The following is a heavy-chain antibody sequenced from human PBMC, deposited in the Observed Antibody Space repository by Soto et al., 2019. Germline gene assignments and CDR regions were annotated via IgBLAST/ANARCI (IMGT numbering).Heavy chain of an antibody. CDR2: IWYDGSNK. CDR1: GFTFSSYG. V-gene: IGHV3-33*01. D-gene: IGHD6-19*01. Sequence: GGSLRLSCAASGFTFSSYGMRWVRQAPGKGLEWVAVIWYDGSNKYFADSVKGRFTISRDNSKNTLYLQMNSLRAEDTAVFYCARGGVAVAGFYYYYGMDVWGQGTTVTVSS. CDR3: ARGGVAVAGFYYYYGMDV. J-gene: IGHJ6*02.